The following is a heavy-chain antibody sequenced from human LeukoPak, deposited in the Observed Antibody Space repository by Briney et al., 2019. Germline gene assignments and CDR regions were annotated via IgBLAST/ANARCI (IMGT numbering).Heavy chain of an antibody. D-gene: IGHD3-10*01. CDR3: ATVYYYGSGSLDY. Sequence: SVKVSCKASGGTFSSYAISWVRQAPGQGLEWMGGIIPIFGTANYAQKFQGRVTITADESTSTAYMELSSLRSEDTAVYYCATVYYYGSGSLDYWGQGTLVTVSS. V-gene: IGHV1-69*01. CDR1: GGTFSSYA. J-gene: IGHJ4*02. CDR2: IIPIFGTA.